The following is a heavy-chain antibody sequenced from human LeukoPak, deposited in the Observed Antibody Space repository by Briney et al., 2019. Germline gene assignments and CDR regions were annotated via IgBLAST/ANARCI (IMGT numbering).Heavy chain of an antibody. CDR2: ISAYNGNT. D-gene: IGHD2-2*01. Sequence: ASVKVSCKASGYTFTSYDINWVRQATGQGLEWMGWISAYNGNTNYAQKLQGRVTMTTDTSTSTAYMELRSLRSDDTAVYYCARGIGSAVVPAAHDAFDIWGQGTMVTVSS. J-gene: IGHJ3*02. CDR1: GYTFTSYD. V-gene: IGHV1-18*01. CDR3: ARGIGSAVVPAAHDAFDI.